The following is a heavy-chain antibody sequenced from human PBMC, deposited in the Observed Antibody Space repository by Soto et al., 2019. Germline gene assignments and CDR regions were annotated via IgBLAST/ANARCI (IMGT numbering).Heavy chain of an antibody. CDR3: AKEDCSGGSCYSARGYFHY. CDR2: ISGSGGST. CDR1: GFTFSSYA. V-gene: IGHV3-23*01. Sequence: EVQLLESGGGLVQPGGSLRLSCAASGFTFSSYAMSWVRQAPGKGLEWVSAISGSGGSTYYADSVKGRFTISRDNSKNTLYLQMNSLRAEDTAVYYCAKEDCSGGSCYSARGYFHYWGQGTLVTVSS. D-gene: IGHD2-15*01. J-gene: IGHJ4*02.